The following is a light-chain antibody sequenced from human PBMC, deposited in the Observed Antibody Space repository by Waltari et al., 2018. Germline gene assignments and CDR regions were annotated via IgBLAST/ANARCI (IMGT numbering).Light chain of an antibody. CDR3: QQYTSPPRT. CDR2: WAS. CDR1: QSLFQSSTNRNY. V-gene: IGKV4-1*01. Sequence: DIVMTQSPDSLPVSLGERAPINCKSSQSLFQSSTNRNYLAWLQQKPGQPPKLLIFWASTRESGGPDRFSGSVSGTDFTRTISSLQAEDGAVYYCQQYTSPPRTFGQGTKVEIK. J-gene: IGKJ1*01.